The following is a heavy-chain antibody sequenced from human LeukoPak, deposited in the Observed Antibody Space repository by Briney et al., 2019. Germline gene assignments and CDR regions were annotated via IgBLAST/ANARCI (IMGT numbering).Heavy chain of an antibody. V-gene: IGHV1-3*01. D-gene: IGHD6-13*01. CDR2: INAGNGNT. J-gene: IGHJ4*02. Sequence: ASVKVSCKASGYTFTSYAMHWVRQAPGQRLEWMGWINAGNGNTKYSQKFQGRVTITRDTSASTAYMELSSLRSEDTAVYYCARGFHLTVYSRSQYPYWGQGTLVTVSS. CDR3: ARGFHLTVYSRSQYPY. CDR1: GYTFTSYA.